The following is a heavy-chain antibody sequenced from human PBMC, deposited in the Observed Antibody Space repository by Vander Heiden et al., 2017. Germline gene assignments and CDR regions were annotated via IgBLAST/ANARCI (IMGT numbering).Heavy chain of an antibody. D-gene: IGHD1-26*01. CDR1: GGSFSGYY. J-gene: IGHJ4*02. CDR3: ARGGEWELPDY. V-gene: IGHV4-34*01. Sequence: QVQLQQWGAGLLKPSEPLSLTCAVYGGSFSGYYWSWIRQPPGKGLEWIGEINHSGSTNYNPSLKSRVTISVDTSKNQFSLKLSSVTAADTAVYYCARGGEWELPDYWGQGTLVTVSS. CDR2: INHSGST.